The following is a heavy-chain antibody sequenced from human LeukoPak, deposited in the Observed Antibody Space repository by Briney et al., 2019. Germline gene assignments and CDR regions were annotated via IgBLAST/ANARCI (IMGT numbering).Heavy chain of an antibody. V-gene: IGHV1-18*01. D-gene: IGHD2/OR15-2a*01. CDR3: ARDGDSTPAVQIYYMDV. CDR1: GYTFTSYG. Sequence: ASVKVSCKASGYTFTSYGISWVRQAPGQGLEWMGWISAYNGNTNYAQKLQGRVTMTTDTSTSTAYMELRSLRSDDTAVYYCARDGDSTPAVQIYYMDVWGKGTTVTVSS. CDR2: ISAYNGNT. J-gene: IGHJ6*03.